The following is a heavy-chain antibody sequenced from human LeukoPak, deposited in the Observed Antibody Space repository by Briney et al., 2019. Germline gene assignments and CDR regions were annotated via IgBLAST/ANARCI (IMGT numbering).Heavy chain of an antibody. CDR2: IYYSGST. Sequence: SGTLSLTCTVSGGSITSYYRSWIRQPPGKGLEWIGYIYYSGSTNYNPSLKSRGSISVDTTKNQFSLKLRSVTGADAAVYYCARLPMAITPHVDHWGQGTLVTVSS. D-gene: IGHD4-23*01. J-gene: IGHJ5*02. V-gene: IGHV4-59*01. CDR3: ARLPMAITPHVDH. CDR1: GGSITSYY.